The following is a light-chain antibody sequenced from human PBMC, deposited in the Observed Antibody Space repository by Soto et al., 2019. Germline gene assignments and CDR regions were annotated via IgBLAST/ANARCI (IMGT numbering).Light chain of an antibody. CDR3: QQTYDSLVS. Sequence: DIQMTQSPPSLSASVGDRVTITCRASQTISDYLHWYQQKPGKAPTLLIYGSSSLQTGVPPRFSGSGSGTAFTLTISSLQPEDFGTYYCQQTYDSLVSFGGGTKVDLK. CDR1: QTISDY. J-gene: IGKJ4*01. V-gene: IGKV1-39*01. CDR2: GSS.